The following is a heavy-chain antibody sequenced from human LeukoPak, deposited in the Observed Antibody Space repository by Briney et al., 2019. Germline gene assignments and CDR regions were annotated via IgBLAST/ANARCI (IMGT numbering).Heavy chain of an antibody. D-gene: IGHD5-24*01. V-gene: IGHV4-61*02. CDR2: IYTSGST. J-gene: IGHJ3*01. Sequence: PSQTLSLTCIVSGGSISSGSYYWSWIRQPAGKGLEWIGRIYTSGSTNYNPSLKSRVTISVDTSKNQFSLKLSPVTAADTAVYYCASHNDGYNYAFDVWGQGTMVTVSS. CDR3: ASHNDGYNYAFDV. CDR1: GGSISSGSYY.